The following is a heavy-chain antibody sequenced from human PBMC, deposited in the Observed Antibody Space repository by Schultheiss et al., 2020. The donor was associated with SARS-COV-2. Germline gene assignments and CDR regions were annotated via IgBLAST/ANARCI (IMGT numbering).Heavy chain of an antibody. V-gene: IGHV4-34*01. CDR2: INHSGST. Sequence: SETLSLTCAVYGGSFSGYYWSWIRQPPGKGLEWIGEINHSGSTNYNPSLKSRVTISVDTSKNQFSLKLSSVTAADTAVYYCARGSTMIVVQSSFDIWGQGTMVTVSS. CDR1: GGSFSGYY. CDR3: ARGSTMIVVQSSFDI. D-gene: IGHD3-22*01. J-gene: IGHJ3*02.